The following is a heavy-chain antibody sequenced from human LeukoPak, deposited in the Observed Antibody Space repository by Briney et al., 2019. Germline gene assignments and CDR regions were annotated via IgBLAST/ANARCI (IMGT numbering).Heavy chain of an antibody. Sequence: GASVKVSCKASGYTFTSYGISWVRQAPGQGLEWMGWISAYNGNTNYAQKLQGRVTMTTDTSTSTAYLELRSLRSDDPAVYYCASSSMTNHIVVVPAAISYYYYGMDVWGQGTTVTVSS. CDR1: GYTFTSYG. CDR2: ISAYNGNT. CDR3: ASSSMTNHIVVVPAAISYYYYGMDV. V-gene: IGHV1-18*01. J-gene: IGHJ6*02. D-gene: IGHD2-2*02.